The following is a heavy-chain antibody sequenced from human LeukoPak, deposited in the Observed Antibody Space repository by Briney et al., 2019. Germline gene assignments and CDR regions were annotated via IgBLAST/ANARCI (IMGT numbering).Heavy chain of an antibody. CDR3: ARDGVQQLVHGHYYYYYGMDV. CDR1: GFTFSDYW. V-gene: IGHV3-7*01. Sequence: PGGSLRLSCAASGFTFSDYWMTWVRQTPGKGLECVANINQYGGEISYVDSVKGRFTVSRDNSKNTLYLQTNSLRAEDTAVYYCARDGVQQLVHGHYYYYYGMDVWGQGTTVTVSS. J-gene: IGHJ6*02. CDR2: INQYGGEI. D-gene: IGHD6-13*01.